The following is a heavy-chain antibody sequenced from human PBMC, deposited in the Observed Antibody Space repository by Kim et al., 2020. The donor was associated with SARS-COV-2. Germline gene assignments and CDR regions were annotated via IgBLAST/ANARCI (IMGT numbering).Heavy chain of an antibody. CDR2: ISSGSRNT. V-gene: IGHV3-21*01. CDR3: ARDSVNYNYDSSGYYPPEYYGMDV. CDR1: GFTFSSYS. D-gene: IGHD3-22*01. J-gene: IGHJ6*02. Sequence: GGSLRLSCAASGFTFSSYSMNWVRQAPGKGLEWVSSISSGSRNTFYADSLQGRFTISRDNAKNSLYLQMNSLRAEDTAVYFCARDSVNYNYDSSGYYPPEYYGMDVWGQGTTVTVSS.